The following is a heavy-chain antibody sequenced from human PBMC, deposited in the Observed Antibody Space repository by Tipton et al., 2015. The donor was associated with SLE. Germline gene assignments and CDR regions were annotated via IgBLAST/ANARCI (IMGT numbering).Heavy chain of an antibody. V-gene: IGHV4-39*07. D-gene: IGHD4-17*01. CDR3: ARHDRGYGDYFDY. Sequence: TLSLTCTVSGGSISSSSYYWGWIRQPPGKGLEWIGSIYYSGSTYYNPSLKSRVTISVDTSKNQFSLKLSSVTAADTAVYYCARHDRGYGDYFDYWGQGTLVTVSS. CDR1: GGSISSSSYY. CDR2: IYYSGST. J-gene: IGHJ4*02.